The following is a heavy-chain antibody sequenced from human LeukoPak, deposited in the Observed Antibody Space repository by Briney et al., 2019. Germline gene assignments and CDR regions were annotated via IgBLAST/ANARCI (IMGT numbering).Heavy chain of an antibody. J-gene: IGHJ4*02. CDR3: ARGDIVGATEYYFDY. CDR1: GYSISSGYY. CDR2: IYHSGST. Sequence: PSETLSLTYTVSGYSISSGYYWGWIRQPPGKGLEWIGSIYHSGSTYYNPSLKSRVTISVDTSKNQFSLKLSSVTAADTAVYYCARGDIVGATEYYFDYWGQGTLVTVSS. D-gene: IGHD1-26*01. V-gene: IGHV4-38-2*02.